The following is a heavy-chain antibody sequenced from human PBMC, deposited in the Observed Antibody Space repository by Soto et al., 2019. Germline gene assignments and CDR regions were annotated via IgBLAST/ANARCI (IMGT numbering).Heavy chain of an antibody. V-gene: IGHV1-69*13. CDR1: GGTFSSYA. J-gene: IGHJ4*02. CDR3: ARAPLIVGATIGGADY. CDR2: IIPIFGTA. Sequence: SLKVSCKASGGTFSSYAISWVRQAPGQGLEWMGGIIPIFGTANYAQKFQGRVTITADESTSTAYMELSSLRSEDTAVYYCARAPLIVGATIGGADYWGQGTLVTVSS. D-gene: IGHD1-26*01.